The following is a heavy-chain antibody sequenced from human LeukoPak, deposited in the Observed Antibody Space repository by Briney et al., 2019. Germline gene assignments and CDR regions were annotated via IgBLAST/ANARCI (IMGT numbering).Heavy chain of an antibody. CDR2: IIPIFGTA. CDR3: ARDLGSVTIFGVVSTFDY. Sequence: GASVKVSCKASGGTFSSYAISWVRQAPGQGLEWMGGIIPIFGTANYAQKFQGRVTITADESTSTAYMELSSLRSEDTAVYYCARDLGSVTIFGVVSTFDYWGQGTLVTVSS. D-gene: IGHD3-3*01. CDR1: GGTFSSYA. J-gene: IGHJ4*02. V-gene: IGHV1-69*13.